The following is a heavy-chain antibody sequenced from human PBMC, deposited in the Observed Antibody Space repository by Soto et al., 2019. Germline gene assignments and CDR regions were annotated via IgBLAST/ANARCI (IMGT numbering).Heavy chain of an antibody. V-gene: IGHV4-59*01. J-gene: IGHJ4*02. CDR3: ARRDREFSSGWYFDY. D-gene: IGHD6-19*01. CDR2: IYYLGST. Sequence: QVQLQESGPGLVKPSETLSLTCTVSGGSIGTYYWSWLRQPPGKGLEYIGYIYYLGSTNYNPSLRNRVTMSVDTSKNQFSLKLNSVTAADTAVYYCARRDREFSSGWYFDYWGQGPLATVSS. CDR1: GGSIGTYY.